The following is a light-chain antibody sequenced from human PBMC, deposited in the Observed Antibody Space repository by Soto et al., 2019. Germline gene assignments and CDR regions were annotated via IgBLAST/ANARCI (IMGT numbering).Light chain of an antibody. CDR3: QQFNTYPT. Sequence: AIQLTQSPSSLSASVGDRVTITCRANQGISSALAWYQHKPGKAPKLLISHASSLESGVPSRFSGSGSGTDFTLTISSLQPEDFATYHCQQFNTYPTFGGGTKVDNK. CDR1: QGISSA. V-gene: IGKV1-13*02. J-gene: IGKJ4*01. CDR2: HAS.